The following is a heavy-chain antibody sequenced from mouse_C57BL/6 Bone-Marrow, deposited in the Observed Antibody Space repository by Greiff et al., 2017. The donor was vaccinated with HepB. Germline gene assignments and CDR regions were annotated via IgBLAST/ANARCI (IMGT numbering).Heavy chain of an antibody. D-gene: IGHD6-1*01. Sequence: QVQLQQSGAELVRPGASVKLSCKASGYTFTSYGISWVKQRTGQGLEWIGEIYPRSGNTYYNEKFKGKATLTADKSSSTAYMELRSLTSEDSAVYFCARPISAGGSNWYFDVWGTGTTVTVSS. CDR2: IYPRSGNT. J-gene: IGHJ1*03. V-gene: IGHV1-81*01. CDR3: ARPISAGGSNWYFDV. CDR1: GYTFTSYG.